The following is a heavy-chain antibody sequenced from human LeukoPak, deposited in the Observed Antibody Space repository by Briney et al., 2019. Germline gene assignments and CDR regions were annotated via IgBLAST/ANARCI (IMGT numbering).Heavy chain of an antibody. CDR1: GFTFDDYA. CDR2: ISWNSGSI. J-gene: IGHJ4*02. CDR3: AKGDYYGSGSYYRSPFDY. D-gene: IGHD3-10*01. V-gene: IGHV3-9*01. Sequence: GRSLRLSCAASGFTFDDYAMHWVRQAPGKGLEWVSGISWNSGSIGYADSVKGRFTISRDNAKNSLYLQMNSLRAEDTALYYCAKGDYYGSGSYYRSPFDYWGQGTLVTVSS.